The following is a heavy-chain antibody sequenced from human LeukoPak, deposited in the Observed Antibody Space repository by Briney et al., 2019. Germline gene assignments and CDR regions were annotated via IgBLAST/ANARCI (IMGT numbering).Heavy chain of an antibody. Sequence: GGSLRLSCAASGFTFSSYEMNWVRQAPGKGLEWVSYISSSGTSIYYADSVKGRFTISRDNSQNTLYLQMNSLRAEDTAVYYCAKDLTAAAGYYFFDYWGQGTLVTVSS. V-gene: IGHV3-48*03. CDR1: GFTFSSYE. CDR2: ISSSGTSI. CDR3: AKDLTAAAGYYFFDY. J-gene: IGHJ4*02. D-gene: IGHD6-13*01.